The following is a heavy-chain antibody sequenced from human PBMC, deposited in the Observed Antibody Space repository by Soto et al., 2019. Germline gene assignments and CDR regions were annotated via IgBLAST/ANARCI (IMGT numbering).Heavy chain of an antibody. CDR1: GFTFSSYD. J-gene: IGHJ4*02. CDR3: TRGAAGFDY. CDR2: IGTSGNT. Sequence: EVQLVESGGDLVQPGGSLRLSCAASGFTFSSYDFQWVRQATGKGLEWVSGIGTSGNTYYAGSVKGRFTISRENAKNSLYLQMNSLRAGDTAVYYCTRGAAGFDYWGQGTLVTVSS. V-gene: IGHV3-13*01. D-gene: IGHD6-13*01.